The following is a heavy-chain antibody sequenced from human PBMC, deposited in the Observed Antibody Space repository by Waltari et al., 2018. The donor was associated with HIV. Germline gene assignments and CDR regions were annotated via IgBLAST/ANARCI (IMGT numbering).Heavy chain of an antibody. Sequence: QVQLQQWGAGLLKPSETLSLTCAVYGGSFSGYYWSWIRQPPGKGLEWIGEINHSGSTNYNPSLKSRVTISVDTSKNQFSLKLSSVTAADTAVYYCARGPTEYLAWGMDVWGQGTTVTVSS. CDR2: INHSGST. CDR3: ARGPTEYLAWGMDV. J-gene: IGHJ6*02. D-gene: IGHD1-26*01. CDR1: GGSFSGYY. V-gene: IGHV4-34*01.